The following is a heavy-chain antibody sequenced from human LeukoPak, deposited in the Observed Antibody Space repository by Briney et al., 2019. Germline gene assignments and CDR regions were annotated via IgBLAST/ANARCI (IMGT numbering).Heavy chain of an antibody. CDR1: GGTFSSYA. CDR3: ARDEGYSYGKVDY. V-gene: IGHV1-69*04. D-gene: IGHD5-18*01. J-gene: IGHJ4*02. Sequence: SVKVSCKASGGTFSSYAISWVRQAPGQVLEWMGRIIPILGIANYAQKFQGRVTITADKSTSTAYMELSSLRSEDTAVYYCARDEGYSYGKVDYWGQGTLVTVSS. CDR2: IIPILGIA.